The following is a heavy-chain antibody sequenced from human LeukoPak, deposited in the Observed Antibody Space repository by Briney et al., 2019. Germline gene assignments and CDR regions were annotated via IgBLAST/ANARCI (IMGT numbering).Heavy chain of an antibody. J-gene: IGHJ6*02. D-gene: IGHD6-13*01. V-gene: IGHV3-33*01. Sequence: GESLRLSCAASGFTFSSYGMHWVRQAPGKGLEWVAVIWYDGSNKYYADSVKGRFTISKDNSKNTLYLQMNSLRAEDTAVYCCAREGRVPDSSSWYKPMYYYYGMDVWGQGTTVTVSS. CDR1: GFTFSSYG. CDR3: AREGRVPDSSSWYKPMYYYYGMDV. CDR2: IWYDGSNK.